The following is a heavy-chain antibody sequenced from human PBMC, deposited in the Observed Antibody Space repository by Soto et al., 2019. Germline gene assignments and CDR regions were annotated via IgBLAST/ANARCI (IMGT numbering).Heavy chain of an antibody. Sequence: SLSLTCAISGESVSSSRTAWNCIRKSPSRGLERLGRTYYRSKWYNDYAVSVKSRITINPDTSKNQFSLQLNAVSPEDTAVYYCTRGTAAAGYNYWGQGTLVTVSS. CDR3: TRGTAAAGYNY. CDR2: TYYRSKWYN. D-gene: IGHD6-13*01. V-gene: IGHV6-1*01. CDR1: GESVSSSRTA. J-gene: IGHJ4*02.